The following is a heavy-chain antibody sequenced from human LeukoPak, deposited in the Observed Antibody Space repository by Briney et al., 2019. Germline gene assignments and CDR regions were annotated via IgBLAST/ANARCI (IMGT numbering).Heavy chain of an antibody. Sequence: SETLSLTCTVSGGSISSYYWSWIRQPPGKGLEWIGYIYYSGSTNYNPSLKSRVTISVDTSKNQFSLKLSSVTAADTAVYYCARSQGYGDYEDAFDIWGQGTMVTVSS. CDR3: ARSQGYGDYEDAFDI. V-gene: IGHV4-59*01. CDR2: IYYSGST. D-gene: IGHD4-17*01. J-gene: IGHJ3*02. CDR1: GGSISSYY.